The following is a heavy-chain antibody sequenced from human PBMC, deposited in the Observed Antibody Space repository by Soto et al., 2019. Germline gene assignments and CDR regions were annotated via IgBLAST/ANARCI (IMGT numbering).Heavy chain of an antibody. Sequence: GGSLRLSCAASGFTFSSYAMSWVRQAPGKGLEWVSAISGSGGSTYYADSVKGRFTISRDNSKNTLYLQMNSLRAEATAVYYCAKVEGVATISYFDYWGQGTLVTVSS. D-gene: IGHD5-12*01. CDR1: GFTFSSYA. CDR3: AKVEGVATISYFDY. CDR2: ISGSGGST. V-gene: IGHV3-23*01. J-gene: IGHJ4*02.